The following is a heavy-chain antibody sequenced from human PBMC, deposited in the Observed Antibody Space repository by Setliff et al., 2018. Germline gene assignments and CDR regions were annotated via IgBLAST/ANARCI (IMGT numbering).Heavy chain of an antibody. Sequence: LSLTCTVSGGSISRYYWSWIRQPPGKRLEWIGYIYYSGSTNYNPSLESRVTISVDTSKNQFSLRLNSATAADTAVYYCARLRGAFDYWGQGTLVTVSS. V-gene: IGHV4-59*01. CDR3: ARLRGAFDY. D-gene: IGHD3-16*01. CDR1: GGSISRYY. CDR2: IYYSGST. J-gene: IGHJ4*02.